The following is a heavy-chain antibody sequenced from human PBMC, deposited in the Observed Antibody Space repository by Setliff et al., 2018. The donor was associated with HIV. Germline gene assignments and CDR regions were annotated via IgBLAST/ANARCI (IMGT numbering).Heavy chain of an antibody. D-gene: IGHD4-17*01. CDR1: GFSFRNSFYN. Sequence: PSETLSLTCNVSGFSFRNSFYNWGWIRQPPGKGLEWIGTIYYSGTTYYNPSLKSRVTMSIDTSQNQFSLKLAFVTAADTAVYYCARYSTLTTNFDYWGQGTLVTVSS. CDR2: IYYSGTT. J-gene: IGHJ4*02. V-gene: IGHV4-39*01. CDR3: ARYSTLTTNFDY.